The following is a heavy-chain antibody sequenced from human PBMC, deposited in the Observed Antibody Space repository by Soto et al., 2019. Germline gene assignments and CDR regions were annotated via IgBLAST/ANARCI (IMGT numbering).Heavy chain of an antibody. Sequence: ASVKVSCKASGYTFTGYYMHWVRQAPGKGLEWMGGFDPEDGETIYAQKFQGRVTMTEDTSTDTAYMELSSLRSEDTAVYYCATPDIPRNYDILTGYSTYWYFDLWGRGTLVTVSS. V-gene: IGHV1-24*01. CDR1: GYTFTGYY. D-gene: IGHD3-9*01. J-gene: IGHJ2*01. CDR3: ATPDIPRNYDILTGYSTYWYFDL. CDR2: FDPEDGET.